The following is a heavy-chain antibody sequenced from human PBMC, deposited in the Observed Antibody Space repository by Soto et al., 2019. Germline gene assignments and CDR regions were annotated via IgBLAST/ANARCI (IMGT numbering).Heavy chain of an antibody. Sequence: GGSLRLSCAASGFTFSSYAMSWVRQAPGKGLEWVSAISGSGGSTYYADSVKGRFTISRDNSKNTRYLQMNSLRAEDTAVYYCAKTVGGYYYYGMDVWGQGTTVTVSS. CDR3: AKTVGGYYYYGMDV. J-gene: IGHJ6*02. V-gene: IGHV3-23*01. CDR2: ISGSGGST. CDR1: GFTFSSYA. D-gene: IGHD3-16*01.